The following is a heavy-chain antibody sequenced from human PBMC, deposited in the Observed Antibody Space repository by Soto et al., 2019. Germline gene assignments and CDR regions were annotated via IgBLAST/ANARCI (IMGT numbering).Heavy chain of an antibody. V-gene: IGHV3-21*01. Sequence: GRSLRLSCAASGFNFSSYSMNWVRQAPGKGLEWVSSIGSSSSYIYYADSVKGRFTISRDNAKNSLYLQMNSLRAEDTAVYYCARDIIGGGYYWSVKPSYYYYGMDVWGEGTTVTGSS. CDR3: ARDIIGGGYYWSVKPSYYYYGMDV. D-gene: IGHD3-22*01. CDR2: IGSSSSYI. CDR1: GFNFSSYS. J-gene: IGHJ6*04.